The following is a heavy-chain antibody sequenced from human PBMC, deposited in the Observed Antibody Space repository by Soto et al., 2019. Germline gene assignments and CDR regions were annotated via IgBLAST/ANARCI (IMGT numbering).Heavy chain of an antibody. V-gene: IGHV1-69*12. Sequence: QVELVQSGAEVKKPGASVKVSCKASGGTFSSYAISWVRQAPGQGLEWMGGIIPIFGTANYAQKFQGRVTITADDSTGTAYIELRSLSSEDPAVYYCARDSSSSWFDPWGQGTLVTVSS. D-gene: IGHD2-2*01. J-gene: IGHJ5*02. CDR1: GGTFSSYA. CDR2: IIPIFGTA. CDR3: ARDSSSSWFDP.